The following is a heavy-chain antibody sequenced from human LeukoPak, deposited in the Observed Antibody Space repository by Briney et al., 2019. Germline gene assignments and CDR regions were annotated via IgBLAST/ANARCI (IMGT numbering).Heavy chain of an antibody. CDR3: AREEMYYYDSSGYYPFDY. J-gene: IGHJ4*02. V-gene: IGHV4-59*12. CDR2: IYYSGST. D-gene: IGHD3-22*01. Sequence: SETLSLTCTVSGGSISSYYWSWIRQPPGKGLEWIGYIYYSGSTNYNPSLKSRVTISVDTSKNQFSLKLSSVTAADTAVYYCAREEMYYYDSSGYYPFDYWGQGTLVTVSS. CDR1: GGSISSYY.